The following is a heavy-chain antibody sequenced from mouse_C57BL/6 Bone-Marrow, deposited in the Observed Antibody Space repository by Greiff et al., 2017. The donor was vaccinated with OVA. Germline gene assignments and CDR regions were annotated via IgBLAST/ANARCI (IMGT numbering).Heavy chain of an antibody. Sequence: QVQLQQSGAELVKPGASVKISCKASGYAFSSYWMNWVKQRPGKGLEWIGQIYPGDGDTNYNGKFKGKATLTADTSSSTAYMQLSSLTSEDSAVDFCARRYGSSLYYFDYWGQGTTLTVSS. CDR2: IYPGDGDT. J-gene: IGHJ2*01. V-gene: IGHV1-80*01. CDR3: ARRYGSSLYYFDY. D-gene: IGHD1-1*01. CDR1: GYAFSSYW.